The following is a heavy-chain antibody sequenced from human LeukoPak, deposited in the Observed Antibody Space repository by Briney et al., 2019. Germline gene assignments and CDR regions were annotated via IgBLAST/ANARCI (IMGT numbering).Heavy chain of an antibody. V-gene: IGHV3-23*01. CDR2: IIGSGVGT. CDR3: AKGLVPKPKAFYYYYGVDV. Sequence: GGSLRLSCAASGFTSSSFAMSWVRQAPGKGLEWVSTIIGSGVGTYYADSVRGRFTISRDNSKNTLYLQMNSLRAEDTAVYYCAKGLVPKPKAFYYYYGVDVWGQGTTVTVSS. D-gene: IGHD6-13*01. J-gene: IGHJ6*02. CDR1: GFTSSSFA.